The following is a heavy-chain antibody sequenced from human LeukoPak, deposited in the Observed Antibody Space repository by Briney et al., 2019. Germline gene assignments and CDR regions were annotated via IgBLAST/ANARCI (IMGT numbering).Heavy chain of an antibody. CDR3: ARDPYSGAYGNTYYYFMDV. J-gene: IGHJ6*03. Sequence: GGSLRLSCEAFGFSFSSYNMDWVRQTPGKGLEWISSITTSSSYTFYADSVKGRFTISGDNARNSLYLQMNSLTAEDTAVYYCARDPYSGAYGNTYYYFMDVWGKGTTVTISS. CDR1: GFSFSSYN. D-gene: IGHD1-26*01. CDR2: ITTSSSYT. V-gene: IGHV3-21*01.